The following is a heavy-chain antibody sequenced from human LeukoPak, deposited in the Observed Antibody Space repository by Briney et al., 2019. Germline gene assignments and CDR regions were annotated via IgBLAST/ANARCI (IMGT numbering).Heavy chain of an antibody. CDR1: GGSMRNYY. J-gene: IGHJ6*02. Sequence: SETLSLTCNVSGGSMRNYYWSWLRQPPGKRLEGIGYIFFNGTTHYNPSLKSRVTISIDMSKNQFSLQLRSVNAADTAVYHCARENLVPTIEGYYYYFGLDVWGQGTTVSVTS. D-gene: IGHD5-12*01. CDR2: IFFNGTT. CDR3: ARENLVPTIEGYYYYFGLDV. V-gene: IGHV4-59*01.